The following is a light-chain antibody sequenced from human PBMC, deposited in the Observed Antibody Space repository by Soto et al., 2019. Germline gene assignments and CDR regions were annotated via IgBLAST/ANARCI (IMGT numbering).Light chain of an antibody. Sequence: EIVLTQSPGTLSLSPGERATLSCRASQSVSSPYLAWYQQRPGQTPRLLIYAASSRATGLPDRFSGSGSGTDFTLTISRLEADDFAVYYCQQYGNSQWTFGQGTKVEIK. CDR1: QSVSSPY. CDR2: AAS. CDR3: QQYGNSQWT. V-gene: IGKV3-20*01. J-gene: IGKJ1*01.